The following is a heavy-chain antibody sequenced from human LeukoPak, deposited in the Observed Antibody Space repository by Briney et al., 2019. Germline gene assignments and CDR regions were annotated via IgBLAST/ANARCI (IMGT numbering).Heavy chain of an antibody. V-gene: IGHV3-33*05. D-gene: IGHD4-11*01. CDR2: IQYDGSNQ. CDR3: ARSEDTTETYFGYYYYMDV. J-gene: IGHJ6*03. CDR1: GFTFSSYG. Sequence: PGGSLRLSCAASGFTFSSYGMHWVRQAPGKGLEWVAYIQYDGSNQQYADSVKGRFSISRDNAKNSLYLQMNSLRAEDTAVYYCARSEDTTETYFGYYYYMDVWGKGTTVTVSS.